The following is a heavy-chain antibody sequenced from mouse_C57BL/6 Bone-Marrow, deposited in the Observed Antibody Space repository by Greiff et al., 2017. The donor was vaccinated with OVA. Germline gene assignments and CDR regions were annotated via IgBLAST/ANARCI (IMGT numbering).Heavy chain of an antibody. CDR1: GFTFTDYY. D-gene: IGHD5-1*01. CDR3: ARTYPYYFDY. CDR2: IRNKANGYTT. V-gene: IGHV7-3*01. Sequence: EVKVVESGGGLVQPGGSLSLSCAASGFTFTDYYMSWVRQPPGKALEWLGFIRNKANGYTTAYSASVKGRFTISRNNSQSILYLQMNALRAEDSAAYYCARTYPYYFDYWGQGTTLTVSS. J-gene: IGHJ2*01.